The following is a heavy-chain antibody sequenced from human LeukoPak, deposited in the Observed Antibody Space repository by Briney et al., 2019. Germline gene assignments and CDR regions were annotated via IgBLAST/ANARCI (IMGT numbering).Heavy chain of an antibody. CDR1: GFTFSSYS. V-gene: IGHV3-48*02. CDR3: PRTPSVSAGHWFDP. Sequence: PGGSLRLSCAASGFTFSSYSMNWGRQTPRKGRECGSYISTDSLTIYYANSVEGRFTISRDNAKHSLYLQMHSLRDAATAVYSCPRTPSVSAGHWFDPWGQRTLVTVSS. D-gene: IGHD2-15*01. J-gene: IGHJ5*02. CDR2: ISTDSLTI.